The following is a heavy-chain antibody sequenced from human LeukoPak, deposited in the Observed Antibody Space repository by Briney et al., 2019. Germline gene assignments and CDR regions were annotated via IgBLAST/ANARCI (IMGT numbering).Heavy chain of an antibody. Sequence: SETLSLTCTVSGHSISSGGYYWGWIRQPPGKGLEWIGIIYYSGSTYYSPSLKNRLTISVDTSKNQFSLKLSSVTAADMAVYYCARFIAAPYYFDYWGRGTLVTVSS. CDR3: ARFIAAPYYFDY. V-gene: IGHV4-39*07. CDR2: IYYSGST. D-gene: IGHD6-13*01. CDR1: GHSISSGGYY. J-gene: IGHJ4*02.